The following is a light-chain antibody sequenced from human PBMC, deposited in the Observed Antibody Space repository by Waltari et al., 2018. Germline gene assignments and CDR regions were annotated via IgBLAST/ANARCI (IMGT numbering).Light chain of an antibody. CDR2: KVS. Sequence: DVVMTQSPLSLPVTLGQPASISCRSSQRLVHSDGNTYLNWFQQRPGQSPRRLIYKVSNRDSGVPDRFSGSGSGTDFTLKISRVEAEDVGVYYCMQGTHWPTGGTFGQGTKLEIK. J-gene: IGKJ2*02. CDR1: QRLVHSDGNTY. V-gene: IGKV2-30*02. CDR3: MQGTHWPTGGT.